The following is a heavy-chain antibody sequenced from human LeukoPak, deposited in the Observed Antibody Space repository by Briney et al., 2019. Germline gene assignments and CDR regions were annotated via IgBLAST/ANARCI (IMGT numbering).Heavy chain of an antibody. CDR3: ARANDLGHFDY. CDR2: IYYSGST. Sequence: PSQTLSLTCTVSGGSISSGDYYWSWSRQPPGKGVEWIGYIYYSGSTYYNPSLKSRVTISVDTSKNQFSLKLSSVTAADTAVYYCARANDLGHFDYWGQGTLVTVSS. V-gene: IGHV4-30-4*08. CDR1: GGSISSGDYY. J-gene: IGHJ4*02.